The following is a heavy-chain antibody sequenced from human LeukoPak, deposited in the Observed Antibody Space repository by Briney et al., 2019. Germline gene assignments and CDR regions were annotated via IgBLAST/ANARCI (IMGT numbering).Heavy chain of an antibody. D-gene: IGHD3-10*01. J-gene: IGHJ4*02. CDR3: ARGRYYYGSGSYEYYFDY. CDR2: IYYSGST. Sequence: SETLSLTCTVSGGPISSYYWSWIRQPPGKGLEWIGYIYYSGSTNYNPSLKSRVTISVDTSKNQFSLKLSSVTAADTAVYYCARGRYYYGSGSYEYYFDYWGQGTLVTVSS. CDR1: GGPISSYY. V-gene: IGHV4-59*01.